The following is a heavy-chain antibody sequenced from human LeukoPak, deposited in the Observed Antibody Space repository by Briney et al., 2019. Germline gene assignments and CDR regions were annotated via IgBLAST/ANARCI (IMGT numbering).Heavy chain of an antibody. D-gene: IGHD3-22*01. CDR3: ARDSAYYYDSSGYWVGEYYYYGMDV. CDR2: IYYSGST. J-gene: IGHJ6*02. V-gene: IGHV4-59*01. CDR1: GGSISSYC. Sequence: SETLSLTCTVSGGSISSYCWSWIRQPPGKGLQWIGYIYYSGSTNYNPSLKSRVTISVDTSKNQFSLKLSSVTAADTAVYYCARDSAYYYDSSGYWVGEYYYYGMDVWGQGTTVTVSS.